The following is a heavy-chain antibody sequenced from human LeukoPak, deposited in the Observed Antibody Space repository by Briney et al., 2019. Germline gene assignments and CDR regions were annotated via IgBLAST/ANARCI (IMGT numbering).Heavy chain of an antibody. V-gene: IGHV3-23*01. CDR1: GFTFYNHA. CDR2: IINTGTAT. CDR3: AKDRAYLRRGFDS. D-gene: IGHD3-10*02. Sequence: GGSLRLSCAASGFTFYNHAMAWVRQPPGKGLEWVSSIINTGTATYYADSVKGRFTISRDNSRTTLVLQMNSLRAEDTALYYCAKDRAYLRRGFDSWGQGTLVTVSS. J-gene: IGHJ4*02.